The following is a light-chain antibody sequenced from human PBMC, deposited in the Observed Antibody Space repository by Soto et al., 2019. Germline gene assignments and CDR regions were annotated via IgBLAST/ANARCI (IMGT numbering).Light chain of an antibody. CDR3: MQGRHCLRT. V-gene: IGKV2-30*01. Sequence: DVVMTQSPLSLPVTLGQPASISCRSSQSLVYSDGNTYLNWFHQRPGQSPRRLIYKVSNRDSGVPYRFSGSGSGTDFTLTISRVEAEDVGVYYCMQGRHCLRTFGQGTKVDIK. J-gene: IGKJ1*01. CDR1: QSLVYSDGNTY. CDR2: KVS.